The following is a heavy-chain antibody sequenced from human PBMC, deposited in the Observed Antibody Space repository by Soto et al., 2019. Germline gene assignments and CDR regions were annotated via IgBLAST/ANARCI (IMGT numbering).Heavy chain of an antibody. D-gene: IGHD5-12*01. J-gene: IGHJ4*02. Sequence: SVKVSCKASGGTFSSYAISWVRQAPGQGLEWMGGIIPIFGTANYAQKFQGRVTMTRDASTSTAYMELSRLRSDDTAVYYCARDQGDGYNYFDYWGQGTLVTVS. V-gene: IGHV1-69*05. CDR1: GGTFSSYA. CDR2: IIPIFGTA. CDR3: ARDQGDGYNYFDY.